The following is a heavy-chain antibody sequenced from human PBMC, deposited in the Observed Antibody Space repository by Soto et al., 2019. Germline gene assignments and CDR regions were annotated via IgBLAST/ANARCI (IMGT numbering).Heavy chain of an antibody. Sequence: GGSLRLSCAASGFTFSSYAMHWVRQAPGKGLEWVAVISYDGSNKYYADSVKGRFTISRDNSKNTLYLQMNSLRAEDTAVYYYASSMVRGVIVYYYGMDVWGQGTTVTVS. CDR3: ASSMVRGVIVYYYGMDV. CDR2: ISYDGSNK. CDR1: GFTFSSYA. J-gene: IGHJ6*02. V-gene: IGHV3-30-3*01. D-gene: IGHD3-10*01.